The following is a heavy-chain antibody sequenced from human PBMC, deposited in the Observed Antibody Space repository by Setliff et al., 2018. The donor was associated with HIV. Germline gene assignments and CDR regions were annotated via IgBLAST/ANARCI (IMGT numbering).Heavy chain of an antibody. D-gene: IGHD6-13*01. CDR2: IWYDGSNQ. J-gene: IGHJ4*02. V-gene: IGHV3-33*01. Sequence: SCKVSGYTLTEVSIHWVRQAPGKGLEWVAVIWYDGSNQNYADSVKGRLTISRDNSNNILYLQMNSLTSEDTAVYHCARYSSSWHTFDYWGQGTPVTVSS. CDR3: ARYSSSWHTFDY. CDR1: GYTLTEVS.